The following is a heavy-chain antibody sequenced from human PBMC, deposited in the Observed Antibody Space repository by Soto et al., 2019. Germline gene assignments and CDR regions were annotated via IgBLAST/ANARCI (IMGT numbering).Heavy chain of an antibody. CDR3: ARRNYDFWSGYYSPIWFDP. CDR2: ISAYNGNT. V-gene: IGHV1-18*01. J-gene: IGHJ5*02. CDR1: GDSFTSYG. Sequence: TSVKVSCEACGDSFTSYGISWVRQAPGQGLEWMGWISAYNGNTNYAQKLQGRVTMTTDTSTSTAYMELRSLRSDDTAVYYCARRNYDFWSGYYSPIWFDPWGQGTLVTVSS. D-gene: IGHD3-3*01.